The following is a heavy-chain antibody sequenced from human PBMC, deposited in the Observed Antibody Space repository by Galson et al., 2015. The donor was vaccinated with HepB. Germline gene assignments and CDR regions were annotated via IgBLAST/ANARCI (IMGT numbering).Heavy chain of an antibody. CDR3: ARVSATRRGERAPGAFDI. V-gene: IGHV1-69*13. D-gene: IGHD3-10*01. Sequence: SVKVSCKASGGTFSSYAISWVRQAPGQGLEWMGGIIPIFGTANYAQKFQGRVTITADESTSTAYMELSSLRSEDTAVYYCARVSATRRGERAPGAFDIWGQGTMVTVSS. CDR2: IIPIFGTA. CDR1: GGTFSSYA. J-gene: IGHJ3*02.